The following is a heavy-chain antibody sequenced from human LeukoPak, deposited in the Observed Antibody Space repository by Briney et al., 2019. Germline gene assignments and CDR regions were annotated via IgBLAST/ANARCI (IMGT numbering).Heavy chain of an antibody. D-gene: IGHD2-2*01. CDR1: GGTFSSYA. CDR3: AAAAYLGYFDY. V-gene: IGHV1-69*04. Sequence: SVKVSCKASGGTFSSYAISWVRPAPGQGLEWMGRIIPILGIANYAQKFQGRVTITADKSTSTAYMELSSLRSEDTAVYYCAAAAYLGYFDYWGQGTLVTVSS. J-gene: IGHJ4*02. CDR2: IIPILGIA.